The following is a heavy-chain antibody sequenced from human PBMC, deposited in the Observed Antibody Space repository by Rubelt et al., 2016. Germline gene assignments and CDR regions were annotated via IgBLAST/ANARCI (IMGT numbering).Heavy chain of an antibody. D-gene: IGHD1-1*01. J-gene: IGHJ3*02. CDR3: ARRGGWKNAFDI. CDR2: INHSGST. Sequence: QVQLQQWGAGLLKPSETLSLTCAVYGGSFSGYYWSWIRQPPGKGLEWIGEINHSGSTNYNPSLKGRVTRSVDTSKNQFSLKLSSVTAADTAVYYCARRGGWKNAFDIWGQGTMVTVSS. V-gene: IGHV4-34*01. CDR1: GGSFSGYY.